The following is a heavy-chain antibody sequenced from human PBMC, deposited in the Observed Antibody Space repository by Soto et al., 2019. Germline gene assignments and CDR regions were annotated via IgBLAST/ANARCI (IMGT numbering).Heavy chain of an antibody. CDR2: IYYSEST. Sequence: QVQLQESGPGLVKPSETLSLTCTVSGGSISSYFWSWIRQPPGKGLEWIGYIYYSESTNYNPSLKNRVTISVDTSKNQFSLKLSSVTAADTAVYYCARDRGLGSGWYGWFDPWGQGTLVTVSS. J-gene: IGHJ5*02. CDR3: ARDRGLGSGWYGWFDP. V-gene: IGHV4-59*01. D-gene: IGHD6-19*01. CDR1: GGSISSYF.